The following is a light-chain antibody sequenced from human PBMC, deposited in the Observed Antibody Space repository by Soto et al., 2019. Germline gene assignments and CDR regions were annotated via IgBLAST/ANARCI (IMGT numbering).Light chain of an antibody. Sequence: QSALTQPASVSASPGEPITISSTGTSSDVGSYRLVSWYQQHPGKAPKLIIYEDDERPSGVSNRFSGSKSGNTASLTISGLQAEDEADYYCSSYAGRSTFVVFGGGTKLTVL. J-gene: IGLJ2*01. CDR2: EDD. CDR1: SSDVGSYRL. CDR3: SSYAGRSTFVV. V-gene: IGLV2-23*01.